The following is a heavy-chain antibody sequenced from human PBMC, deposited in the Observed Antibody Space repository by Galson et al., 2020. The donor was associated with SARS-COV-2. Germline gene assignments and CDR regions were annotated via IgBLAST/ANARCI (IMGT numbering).Heavy chain of an antibody. CDR2: MNPHSGNT. V-gene: IGHV1-8*01. D-gene: IGHD4-17*01. Sequence: ASVKVSCKASGYTFTSYEINRVRQAPGQGLEWMGWMNPHSGNTGYAQKFQGRVTMTRTTSISTAYMELNSLTSEDTAVYYCARSYDDFATWFDPWGQGTLVTVSS. CDR1: GYTFTSYE. J-gene: IGHJ5*02. CDR3: ARSYDDFATWFDP.